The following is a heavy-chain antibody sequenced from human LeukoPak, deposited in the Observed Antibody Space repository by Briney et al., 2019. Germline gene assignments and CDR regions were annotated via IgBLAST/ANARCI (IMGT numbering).Heavy chain of an antibody. D-gene: IGHD2-15*01. J-gene: IGHJ4*02. CDR2: IYYSGST. CDR1: GGSISSGGYY. CDR3: ARGGFCSGGSCPYYFDY. V-gene: IGHV4-31*03. Sequence: SETLSLTCTVSGGSISSGGYYWSWIRQHPGKGREWIGYIYYSGSTYYNPSLKSRVTISVDTSKNQFSLKLSSVTAADTAVYYCARGGFCSGGSCPYYFDYWGQGTLVTVSS.